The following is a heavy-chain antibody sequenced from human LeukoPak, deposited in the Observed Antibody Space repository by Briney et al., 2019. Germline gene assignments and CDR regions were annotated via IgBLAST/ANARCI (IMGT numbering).Heavy chain of an antibody. CDR2: IKQDGSEK. CDR1: GFTFSSYW. J-gene: IGHJ3*02. CDR3: ARQWFGVAPSRNDAFDI. D-gene: IGHD3-10*01. V-gene: IGHV3-7*01. Sequence: PGGSLRLSCAASGFTFSSYWMSWVRQAPGKGLEWVANIKQDGSEKYYVDSVKGRFTISRDNAKNSLYLQMNSLRAEDTAMYYCARQWFGVAPSRNDAFDIWGQGTMVTASS.